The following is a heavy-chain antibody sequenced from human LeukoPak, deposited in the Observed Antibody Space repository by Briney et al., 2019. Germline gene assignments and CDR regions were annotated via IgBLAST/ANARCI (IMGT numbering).Heavy chain of an antibody. J-gene: IGHJ5*02. CDR1: GYTFTSYY. CDR3: ARRVSGIEMTTVPTNYNWFDP. D-gene: IGHD4-17*01. CDR2: INPSGGST. Sequence: ASVKVSCKASGYTFTSYYMHWVRQAPGQGLEWMGIINPSGGSTSYAQKFQGRVTMTRNTSISTAYMELSSLRSEDTAVYYCARRVSGIEMTTVPTNYNWFDPWGQGTLVTVSS. V-gene: IGHV1-46*01.